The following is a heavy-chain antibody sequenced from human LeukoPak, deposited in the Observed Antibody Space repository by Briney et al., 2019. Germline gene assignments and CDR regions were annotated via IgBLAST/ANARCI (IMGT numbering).Heavy chain of an antibody. J-gene: IGHJ4*02. D-gene: IGHD6-13*01. V-gene: IGHV3-11*04. CDR1: GFTFSDYY. Sequence: GGSLRLSCAASGFTFSDYYMSWIRQAPGKGLEWVSYISSSGSTIYYADSVKGRFTISRDNAKNSLYLQMNSLRAEDTAVYYCLDEPGIAAAARPRGGQGTLVTVSS. CDR2: ISSSGSTI. CDR3: LDEPGIAAAARPR.